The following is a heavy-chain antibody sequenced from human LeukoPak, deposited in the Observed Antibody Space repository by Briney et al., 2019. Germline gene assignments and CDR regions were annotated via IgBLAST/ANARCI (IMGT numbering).Heavy chain of an antibody. Sequence: GGSLRLSCAAFGFTFSSYGMHWVRQAPGKGLEWVAVIWYDGSNKYYADSVKGRFTISRDNSKNTLYLQMNSLRAEDTAVYYCARDRLPGIAAARGWFDPWGQGTLVTVSS. CDR3: ARDRLPGIAAARGWFDP. CDR2: IWYDGSNK. CDR1: GFTFSSYG. J-gene: IGHJ5*02. D-gene: IGHD6-13*01. V-gene: IGHV3-33*01.